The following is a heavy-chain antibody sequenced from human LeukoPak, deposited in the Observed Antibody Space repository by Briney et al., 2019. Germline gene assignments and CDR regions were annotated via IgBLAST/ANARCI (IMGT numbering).Heavy chain of an antibody. CDR3: ARLRPPVSSIVVVPAALGAFDI. V-gene: IGHV4-30-4*08. J-gene: IGHJ3*02. D-gene: IGHD2-2*01. CDR2: IYYSGST. CDR1: GGSISSGDYY. Sequence: SETLSLTCTVSGGSISSGDYYWSWIRQPPGKGLEWIGYIYYSGSTYYNPSLKSRVTISVDTSKNQFSLKLSSVTAADTAVYYCARLRPPVSSIVVVPAALGAFDIWGQGTMVTVSS.